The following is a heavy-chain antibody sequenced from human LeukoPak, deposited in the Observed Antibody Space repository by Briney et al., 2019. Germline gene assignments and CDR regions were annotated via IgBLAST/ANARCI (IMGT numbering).Heavy chain of an antibody. CDR1: GYSFTSYW. Sequence: GESLKISCKGSGYSFTSYWIGWVRQMPGKGLEWMGIIYPGDSDTRYSPSFQGQVTISADKSISTAYLQWSSLKASDTAMYYCAMPAYYYGSGSPTPPLDYWGQGTPVTVSS. J-gene: IGHJ4*02. D-gene: IGHD3-10*01. CDR3: AMPAYYYGSGSPTPPLDY. V-gene: IGHV5-51*01. CDR2: IYPGDSDT.